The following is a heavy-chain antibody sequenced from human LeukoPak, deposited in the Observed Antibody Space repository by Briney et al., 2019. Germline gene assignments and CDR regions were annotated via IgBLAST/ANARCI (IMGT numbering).Heavy chain of an antibody. CDR2: ISSGDSVV. D-gene: IGHD3-10*01. CDR1: GFTFISSE. V-gene: IGHV3-48*03. J-gene: IGHJ4*02. Sequence: GGSLRLSCAASGFTFISSEMNWVRQAPGKGLEWVSYISSGDSVVYYADSVKGRFTISRDNAKNSLYLQMNSLRAEDTAVYYCAREIYGSGSYDYWGQGTLVTVSS. CDR3: AREIYGSGSYDY.